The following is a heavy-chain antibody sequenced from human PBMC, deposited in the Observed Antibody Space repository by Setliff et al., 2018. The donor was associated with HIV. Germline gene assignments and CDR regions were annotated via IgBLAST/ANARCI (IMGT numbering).Heavy chain of an antibody. J-gene: IGHJ4*02. D-gene: IGHD6-19*01. CDR1: RDSISSSSDY. Sequence: PSETLSLTCTVSRDSISSSSDYWGWIRQSSGKGLEWIGTIYSNGRTYYNPSLKSRLTMSLDTSKSQFSLKLRSVTAADTAVYYCARRIAVAKYYFDSWGQGTLVTVSS. CDR2: IYSNGRT. CDR3: ARRIAVAKYYFDS. V-gene: IGHV4-39*01.